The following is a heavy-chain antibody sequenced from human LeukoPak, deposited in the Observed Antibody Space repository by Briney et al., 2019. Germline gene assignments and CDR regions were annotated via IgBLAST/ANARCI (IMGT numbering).Heavy chain of an antibody. CDR1: GFTFSSYW. J-gene: IGHJ4*02. V-gene: IGHV3-7*01. D-gene: IGHD5-18*01. CDR3: LRGNSYTLY. Sequence: GGSLRLSCAASGFTFSSYWMTWVRQAPGKGLEWVANIKQDGSEKYYVDSVKDRSTISRDNAKNSLYLQMNSLRAEDTAVYYCLRGNSYTLYWGPGTLVTVSS. CDR2: IKQDGSEK.